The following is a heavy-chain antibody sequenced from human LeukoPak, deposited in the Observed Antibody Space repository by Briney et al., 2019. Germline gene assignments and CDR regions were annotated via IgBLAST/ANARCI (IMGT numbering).Heavy chain of an antibody. CDR2: IYYSGST. D-gene: IGHD6-6*01. Sequence: SETLSLTCTVSGGSISSSSYYWGWIRQPPGKGLEWVGSIYYSGSTYYNPSLKSRVTISVDTSKNQFSLKLSSVTAADTAVYYCARFSDPGVAARPSYFDYWGQGTLVTVSS. J-gene: IGHJ4*02. V-gene: IGHV4-39*01. CDR1: GGSISSSSYY. CDR3: ARFSDPGVAARPSYFDY.